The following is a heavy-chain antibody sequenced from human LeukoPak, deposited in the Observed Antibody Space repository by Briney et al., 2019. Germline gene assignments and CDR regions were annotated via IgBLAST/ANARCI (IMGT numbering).Heavy chain of an antibody. CDR2: INHSGST. CDR1: GGSFSGYY. Sequence: PSETLSLTCAVYGGSFSGYYWSWIRQPPGKGLEWIGEINHSGSTNYNPSLKSRVTISVDTSKNQFSLKLSSVTAADTAVYYCARSAALPKHRYCSSTSCHPYWYFDLWGRGTLVTVSS. J-gene: IGHJ2*01. CDR3: ARSAALPKHRYCSSTSCHPYWYFDL. V-gene: IGHV4-34*01. D-gene: IGHD2-2*01.